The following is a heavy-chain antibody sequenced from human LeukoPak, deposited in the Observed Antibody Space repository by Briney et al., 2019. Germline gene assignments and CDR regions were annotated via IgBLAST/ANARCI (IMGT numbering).Heavy chain of an antibody. CDR2: IRSEANSYAT. CDR3: TSLEMDYYDSSPFDY. D-gene: IGHD3-22*01. V-gene: IGHV3-73*01. J-gene: IGHJ4*02. CDR1: GFTFSGSA. Sequence: GGSLRLSCAASGFTFSGSAMHWVRQASGKGLEWVGRIRSEANSYATAYAASVKGRFTISRDDSKNTAYLQMNSLKTEDTAVYYCTSLEMDYYDSSPFDYWGQGTLVTVSS.